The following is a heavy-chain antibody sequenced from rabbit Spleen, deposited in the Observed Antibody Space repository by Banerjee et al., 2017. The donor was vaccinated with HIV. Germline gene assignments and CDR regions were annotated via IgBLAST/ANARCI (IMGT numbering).Heavy chain of an antibody. CDR3: ARDLPGVIGWNFNL. D-gene: IGHD1-1*01. V-gene: IGHV1S45*01. CDR2: IVGSSSGFT. CDR1: GFDFSSSDY. J-gene: IGHJ4*01. Sequence: QEQLVESGGGLVQPGGSLKLSCKASGFDFSSSDYMCWVRQAPGKGLEWISCIVGSSSGFTYSATWAKGRFTCSKTSSTTVTLQMTSLTVADTATYFCARDLPGVIGWNFNLWGPGTLVTVS.